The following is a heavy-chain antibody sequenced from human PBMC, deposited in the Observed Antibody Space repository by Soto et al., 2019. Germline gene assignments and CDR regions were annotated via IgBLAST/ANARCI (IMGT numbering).Heavy chain of an antibody. D-gene: IGHD6-13*01. V-gene: IGHV4-30-4*01. Sequence: PSETLSLTCTVSGGSISSGDYYWSWIRQPPGKGLEWIGYIYYSGSTYYNPSLKSRVTISVDTSKNQFSLKLSSVTAADTAVYYCDSDWYSSSYLWLDPWGKGTRVTVS. J-gene: IGHJ5*02. CDR1: GGSISSGDYY. CDR2: IYYSGST. CDR3: DSDWYSSSYLWLDP.